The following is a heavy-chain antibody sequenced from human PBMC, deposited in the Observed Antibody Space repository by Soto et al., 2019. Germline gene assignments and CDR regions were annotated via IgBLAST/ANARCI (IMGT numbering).Heavy chain of an antibody. J-gene: IGHJ4*02. V-gene: IGHV3-9*01. Sequence: EVQLVESGGGLVQPGRSLRLSCAASGFTFNDYAMHWVRQAPGKGLEWVSVITWNSGTIAYADAVEGRFTISRDNAKNSLYLQMNSLRTEDTAFYDCAKATSKRFGSWGPGTLVTVSS. CDR1: GFTFNDYA. D-gene: IGHD2-2*01. CDR3: AKATSKRFGS. CDR2: ITWNSGTI.